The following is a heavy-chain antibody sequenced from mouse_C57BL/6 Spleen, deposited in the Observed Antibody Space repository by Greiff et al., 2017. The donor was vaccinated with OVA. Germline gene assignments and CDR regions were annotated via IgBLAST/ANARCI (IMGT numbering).Heavy chain of an antibody. V-gene: IGHV1-64*01. Sequence: QVQLQQPGAELVKPGASVKLSCKASGYTFTSYWMHWVKQRPGQGLEWIGMIHPNSGSTNYNEKFKSKATLTVDKSSSTAYMQLSSLTSEDSAVYYCARGEVITTVVNAMDYWGQGTSVTVSS. CDR1: GYTFTSYW. CDR3: ARGEVITTVVNAMDY. J-gene: IGHJ4*01. D-gene: IGHD1-1*01. CDR2: IHPNSGST.